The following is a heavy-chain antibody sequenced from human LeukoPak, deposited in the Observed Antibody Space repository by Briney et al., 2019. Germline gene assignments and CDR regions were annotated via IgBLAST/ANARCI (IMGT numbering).Heavy chain of an antibody. CDR2: IKEDGSAK. J-gene: IGHJ4*02. CDR3: ARGFTSAY. CDR1: GFSFSSYW. Sequence: GGSLRLSCAGSGFSFSSYWMSWVRQAPGKGLEWVANIKEDGSAKHYVDSVKGRFTISRDNTANSLYLQMNSLRADDTAVYYCARGFTSAYWGQGTPVTVSS. V-gene: IGHV3-7*01.